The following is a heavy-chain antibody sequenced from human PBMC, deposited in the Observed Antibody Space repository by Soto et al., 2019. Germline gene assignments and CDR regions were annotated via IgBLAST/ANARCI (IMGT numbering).Heavy chain of an antibody. CDR3: ARDRDIVVVPAWGYYYGMDV. CDR2: ISYDGSNK. D-gene: IGHD2-2*01. CDR1: GFTFSSYA. V-gene: IGHV3-30-3*01. Sequence: GGSLRLSCAASGFTFSSYAMHWVRQAPGKGLEWVAVISYDGSNKYYADSVKGRFTISRDNSKNTLYLQMNSLRAEDTAVYYCARDRDIVVVPAWGYYYGMDVWGQGTTVTVSS. J-gene: IGHJ6*02.